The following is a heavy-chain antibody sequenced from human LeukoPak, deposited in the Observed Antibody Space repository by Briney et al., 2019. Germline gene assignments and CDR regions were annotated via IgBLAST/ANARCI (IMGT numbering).Heavy chain of an antibody. D-gene: IGHD3-10*01. CDR2: IHHRGTT. J-gene: IGHJ4*02. Sequence: SETLSLTCIVSGGSISTNTYYRGWIRLPPGKGLEWIGEIHHRGTTYYNPSLRSRVTISVDTSKNQFSPRLTSVTAADTAVYYCARVTYNGYQHFDYWGQGNLVTVS. V-gene: IGHV4-39*07. CDR1: GGSISTNTYY. CDR3: ARVTYNGYQHFDY.